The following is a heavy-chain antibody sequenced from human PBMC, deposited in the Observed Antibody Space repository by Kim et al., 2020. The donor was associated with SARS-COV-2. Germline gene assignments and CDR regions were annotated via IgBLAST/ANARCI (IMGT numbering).Heavy chain of an antibody. CDR1: GFMFSAYS. V-gene: IGHV3-21*01. CDR3: ARDGSGSANKFFYYYMDL. J-gene: IGHJ6*03. CDR2: ITSSSRYI. Sequence: GGSLRLSCGGSGFMFSAYSMHWVRRAPGKGLEWVSSITSSSRYIHYADSVKGRFAISRDNAKNSLYLEMNSLRAEDTGVYYCARDGSGSANKFFYYYMDLWGTGTTVTVSS. D-gene: IGHD3-10*01.